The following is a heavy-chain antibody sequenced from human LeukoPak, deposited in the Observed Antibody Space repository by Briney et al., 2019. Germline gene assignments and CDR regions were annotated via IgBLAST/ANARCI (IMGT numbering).Heavy chain of an antibody. CDR3: AKEVLLWFGEHYGMDV. D-gene: IGHD3-10*01. V-gene: IGHV3-74*01. CDR1: GFTFSNYW. Sequence: GGSLRLSCAASGFTFSNYWMHWVRQAPGKGLVWVSRINTDGSSTSYADSVKGRFTISRDNAKNTLYLQMNSLRAEDTAVYYCAKEVLLWFGEHYGMDVWGQGTTVTVSS. J-gene: IGHJ6*02. CDR2: INTDGSST.